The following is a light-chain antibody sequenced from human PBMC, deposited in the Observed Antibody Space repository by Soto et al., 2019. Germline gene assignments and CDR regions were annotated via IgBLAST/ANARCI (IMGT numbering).Light chain of an antibody. CDR1: NIGGRS. CDR2: HDS. Sequence: SYELTQPPSVSVAPGQTASITCGGDNIGGRSVHWYQQQPGQAPVVVVDHDSDRPSGIPERFSGSNSGNMATLTISRVEAGDEAVYHCQVWDYSTDDVVFGGGTKLTVL. V-gene: IGLV3-21*02. J-gene: IGLJ2*01. CDR3: QVWDYSTDDVV.